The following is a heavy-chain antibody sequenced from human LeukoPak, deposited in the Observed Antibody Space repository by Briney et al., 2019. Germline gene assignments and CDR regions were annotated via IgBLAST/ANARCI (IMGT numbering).Heavy chain of an antibody. CDR2: IYYSGST. V-gene: IGHV4-30-4*01. CDR1: GGSISSGDYC. CDR3: AREFYGGTYYFDY. D-gene: IGHD4-23*01. Sequence: SETLSLTCTVSGGSISSGDYCWRWVRQPPGRGLEWNGYIYYSGSTYYNPSLKSRVTISVDSSKNQFSLKLSSVTAADTAVYYCAREFYGGTYYFDYWGQGTLVTVSS. J-gene: IGHJ4*02.